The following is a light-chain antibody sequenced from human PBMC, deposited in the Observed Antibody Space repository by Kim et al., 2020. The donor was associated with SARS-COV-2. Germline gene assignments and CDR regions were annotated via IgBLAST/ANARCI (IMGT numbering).Light chain of an antibody. CDR3: QAWDSSIWV. V-gene: IGLV3-1*01. J-gene: IGLJ3*02. Sequence: VPPGQTSTITCSGDKLGDIFACGYKKKPGQSPVLFIYQDSVRPSGIPERFSGSDPGHTAPLTISGTHAMDEADYSCQAWDSSIWVFGGGPQLTVL. CDR1: KLGDIF. CDR2: QDS.